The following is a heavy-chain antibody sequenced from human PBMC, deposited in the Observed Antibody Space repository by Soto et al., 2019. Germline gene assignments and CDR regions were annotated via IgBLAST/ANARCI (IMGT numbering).Heavy chain of an antibody. CDR1: GVSFGRDW. CDR3: AKIGYTDCAFDY. J-gene: IGHJ4*02. D-gene: IGHD2-21*01. V-gene: IGHV3-7*01. CDR2: INQDVSQK. Sequence: QPGGYLRLSCAASGVSFGRDWMAWVRQAPGKGLEWVANINQDVSQKLYVDSVRGRFTISRDNAKNSVYLQMNNLRADDTAVYYCAKIGYTDCAFDYWRPRTLVTASS.